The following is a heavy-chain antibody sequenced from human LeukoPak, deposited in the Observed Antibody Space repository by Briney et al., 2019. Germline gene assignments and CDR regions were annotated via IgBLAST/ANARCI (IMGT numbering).Heavy chain of an antibody. CDR2: INPNSGGT. CDR1: GYTFTGYY. V-gene: IGHV1-2*02. J-gene: IGHJ4*02. CDR3: ARGLGYSYGMGY. D-gene: IGHD5-18*01. Sequence: GASVTVSCKASGYTFTGYYMHWVRQAPGQGLEWMGWINPNSGGTNYAQKFQGRVTMTRDTSISTAYMELSRLRSDDTAVHYCARGLGYSYGMGYWGQGTLVTVSS.